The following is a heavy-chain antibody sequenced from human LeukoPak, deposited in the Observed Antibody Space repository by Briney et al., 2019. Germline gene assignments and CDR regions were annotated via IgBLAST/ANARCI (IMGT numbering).Heavy chain of an antibody. CDR1: GYSCTSYW. Sequence: PGGSLRLSCKGSGYSCTSYWIGWVRQMPGKGLEWMGIIYPGDSDTRYSPSFQGQVTISADKSISTAYLQWSSLKASDTAMYYRARAYYDFWSGYSPLSDYWGQGTLVTVSS. D-gene: IGHD3-3*01. J-gene: IGHJ4*02. V-gene: IGHV5-51*01. CDR2: IYPGDSDT. CDR3: ARAYYDFWSGYSPLSDY.